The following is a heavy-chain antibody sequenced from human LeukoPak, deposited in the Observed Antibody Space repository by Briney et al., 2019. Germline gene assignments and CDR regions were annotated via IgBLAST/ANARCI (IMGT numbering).Heavy chain of an antibody. Sequence: GGSLRHSCAASGFTFSSYEMNWVRQAPGKGLEWVSYISSSGSTIYYADSVKGRFTISRDNAKNSLYLQMNSLRAEDTAVYYCARDCGGGSCYGYYYYGMDVWGKGTTVTVSS. CDR3: ARDCGGGSCYGYYYYGMDV. J-gene: IGHJ6*04. V-gene: IGHV3-48*03. CDR1: GFTFSSYE. D-gene: IGHD2-15*01. CDR2: ISSSGSTI.